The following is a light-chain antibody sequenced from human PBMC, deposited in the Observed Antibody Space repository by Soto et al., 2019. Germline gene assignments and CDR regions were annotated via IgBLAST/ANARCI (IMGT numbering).Light chain of an antibody. J-gene: IGKJ4*01. CDR3: MQGKHWPFT. V-gene: IGKV2-30*01. CDR1: ESLVYSDGNTY. Sequence: VMTQSPLSLPVTLGQSASISCNSSESLVYSDGNTYLNWFHQRPGQSPRRLIYRVSDRDSGVPDRFSGSVSDTDFTLNISSVAAEEVGVYYCMQGKHWPFTFGRGTKGEIK. CDR2: RVS.